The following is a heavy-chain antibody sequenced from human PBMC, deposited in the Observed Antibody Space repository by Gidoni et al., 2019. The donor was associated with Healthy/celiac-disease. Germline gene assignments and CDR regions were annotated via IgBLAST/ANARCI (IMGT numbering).Heavy chain of an antibody. J-gene: IGHJ4*02. CDR3: ARMPSYGPGYFDY. D-gene: IGHD5-18*01. CDR2: IYYSGST. Sequence: QLQLQESGPGLVKPSETLSLTCTVSGGSISSSSYYWGWIRQPPGKGLEWIGSIYYSGSTYYNPSLKSRVTISVDTSKNQFSLKLSSVTAADTAVYYCARMPSYGPGYFDYWGQGTLVTVSS. CDR1: GGSISSSSYY. V-gene: IGHV4-39*01.